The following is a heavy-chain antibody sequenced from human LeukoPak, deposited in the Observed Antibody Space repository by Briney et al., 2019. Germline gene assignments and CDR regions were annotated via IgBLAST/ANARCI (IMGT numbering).Heavy chain of an antibody. CDR3: ARHPVRGYYDSSGYYDRTPGDY. V-gene: IGHV4-39*01. J-gene: IGHJ4*02. D-gene: IGHD3-22*01. CDR1: GGSISSSSYS. CDR2: IYYSGST. Sequence: PSETLSLTCTVSGGSISSSSYSWGWIRQPPGKGLEWIGSIYYSGSTYYNPSLKSRVTISVDTSKNQFSLKLSSVTAADTAVYYCARHPVRGYYDSSGYYDRTPGDYWGQGTLVTVSS.